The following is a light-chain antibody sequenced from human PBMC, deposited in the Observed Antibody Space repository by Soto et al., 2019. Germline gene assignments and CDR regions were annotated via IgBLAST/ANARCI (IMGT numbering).Light chain of an antibody. V-gene: IGLV2-14*01. CDR1: SSDFGGYNY. J-gene: IGLJ1*01. CDR3: SSYTSSSTLYV. CDR2: DVS. Sequence: QAVLTQPASESGSPGQSITISCTGNSSDFGGYNYVPWYQQHPGKAPKLMIYDVSNRPSGVSIRFSGSKSGNTASLSISGLQAEDEADYYCSSYTSSSTLYVFGTGTKVTVL.